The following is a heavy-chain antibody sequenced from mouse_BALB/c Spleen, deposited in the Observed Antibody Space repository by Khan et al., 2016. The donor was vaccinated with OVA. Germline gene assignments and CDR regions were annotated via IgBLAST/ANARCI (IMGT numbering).Heavy chain of an antibody. CDR2: INTYTGEP. D-gene: IGHD2-1*01. J-gene: IGHJ1*01. Sequence: QIQLVQSGPELKKPGETVKISCKAFGYTFTNYGMNWVKQAPGKALKWLGWINTYTGEPTYADDFKGRFAFSLETSASTAYLQINNLKNEDTATDFCARIRNSGYCDVWGAGTTVTVSS. CDR3: ARIRNSGYCDV. CDR1: GYTFTNYG. V-gene: IGHV9-3-1*01.